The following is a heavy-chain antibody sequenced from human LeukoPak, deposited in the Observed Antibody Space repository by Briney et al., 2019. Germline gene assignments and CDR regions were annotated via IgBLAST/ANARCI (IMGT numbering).Heavy chain of an antibody. CDR3: ARTFGPPPDY. CDR1: GFTFSSYG. V-gene: IGHV3-30*03. Sequence: GGSLRLSCAASGFTFSSYGMHWVRQAPGKGLEWVAVISYDGSNKYYADSVKGRFTISRDNAKNSLYLQMNSLRAEDTAVYYCARTFGPPPDYWGQGTLVTVSS. D-gene: IGHD3-10*01. J-gene: IGHJ4*02. CDR2: ISYDGSNK.